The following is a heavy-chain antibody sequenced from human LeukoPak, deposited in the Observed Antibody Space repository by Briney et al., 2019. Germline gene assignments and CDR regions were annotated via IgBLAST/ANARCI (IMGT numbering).Heavy chain of an antibody. Sequence: ASVKVSCKASGGNFSNYAFNWVRQAPGQGLEWMGRIIPIFGIANYAQNFQGRLTITAEKSTSIVYMELNTLRSDDTAVYYCAREWWEDIVVVPAAPGAFDIWGQGTMVTVSS. CDR2: IIPIFGIA. CDR3: AREWWEDIVVVPAAPGAFDI. V-gene: IGHV1-69*04. J-gene: IGHJ3*02. D-gene: IGHD2-2*01. CDR1: GGNFSNYA.